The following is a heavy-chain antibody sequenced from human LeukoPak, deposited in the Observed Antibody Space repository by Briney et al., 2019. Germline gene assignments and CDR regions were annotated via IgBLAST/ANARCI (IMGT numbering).Heavy chain of an antibody. CDR3: ARGTYYYEF. J-gene: IGHJ4*02. CDR2: MNQLGSEK. D-gene: IGHD3-22*01. CDR1: KFTFSDYW. Sequence: GGSLRLSCAASKFTFSDYWMTWVRQAPGKGPEWVAYMNQLGSEKKYLDSVKGRFTISRDNAKNSLYLQMTSLRVDDTAVYYCARGTYYYEFWGQGTLVTVSS. V-gene: IGHV3-7*04.